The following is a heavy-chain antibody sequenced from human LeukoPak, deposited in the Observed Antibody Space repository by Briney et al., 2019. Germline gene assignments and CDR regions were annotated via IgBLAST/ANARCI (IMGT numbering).Heavy chain of an antibody. Sequence: GGSLRLSCAASGFSFSKSAMLWFRQAPGKGLEWVSAISIGSSPYTYDAAALKGRVTISRDNAKNSVCLQMNSLRPEDTAVYYCASYTLWYGDSWGQGTLGTVSS. CDR3: ASYTLWYGDS. D-gene: IGHD3-10*01. CDR1: GFSFSKSA. CDR2: ISIGSSPYT. J-gene: IGHJ4*02. V-gene: IGHV3-21*06.